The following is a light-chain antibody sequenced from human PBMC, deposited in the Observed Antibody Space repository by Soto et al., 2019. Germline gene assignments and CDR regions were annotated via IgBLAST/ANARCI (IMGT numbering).Light chain of an antibody. J-gene: IGLJ2*01. CDR3: VTWDSGLSGGGVV. V-gene: IGLV1-51*01. Sequence: QSVLTQPPSVSAAPGQTVTISCSGSTSNIGTYYVSWYQQLPGPAPKLLIYDNNKRPSGIPDRFSGSKSGTSATLDITGLQTGDEAEYYCVTWDSGLSGGGVVFCGGTKLTVL. CDR2: DNN. CDR1: TSNIGTYY.